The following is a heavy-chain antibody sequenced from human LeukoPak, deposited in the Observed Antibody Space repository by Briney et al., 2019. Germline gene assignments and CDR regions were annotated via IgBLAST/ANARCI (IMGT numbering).Heavy chain of an antibody. CDR2: IEGDGNRI. J-gene: IGHJ4*02. D-gene: IGHD5-12*01. V-gene: IGHV3-74*01. Sequence: GGSLRLSCAASGFTLGAYWMHWVRQAPGKGLMWVSRIEGDGNRITYADSVKGRFTISRDNAKNTLYLQVNSLRAEDTAVYYCTRDWRNLGYDYWGQGTLVTVSS. CDR1: GFTLGAYW. CDR3: TRDWRNLGYDY.